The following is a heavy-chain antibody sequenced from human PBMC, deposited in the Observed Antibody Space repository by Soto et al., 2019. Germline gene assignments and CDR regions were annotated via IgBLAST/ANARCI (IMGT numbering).Heavy chain of an antibody. D-gene: IGHD1-26*01. Sequence: QMQLVGSGGGVVQPGGSLRVSCAASGFIFGAYTMHWVRQAPGKGLEWVAVISYDGNSERYTDPVKGRFIVSRDNSKSTMYLEMNSLRAEDTAVYYCARDGYSGRSDGFDIWGQGTMVTVSS. CDR3: ARDGYSGRSDGFDI. CDR2: ISYDGNSE. CDR1: GFIFGAYT. J-gene: IGHJ3*02. V-gene: IGHV3-30*14.